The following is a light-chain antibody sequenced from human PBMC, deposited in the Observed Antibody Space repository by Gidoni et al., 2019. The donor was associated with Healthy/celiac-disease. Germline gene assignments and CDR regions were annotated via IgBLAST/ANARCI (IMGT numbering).Light chain of an antibody. CDR3: QQSYSTPLFT. CDR2: AAS. V-gene: IGKV1-39*01. J-gene: IGKJ3*01. CDR1: QSISTY. Sequence: DIQMTQSPSSLSASVGDRVTITCQASQSISTYLNWNQQKPGKPPKLLIYAASSLQSGVPPRFSGSGTGTDFTLTISSLQPEDFATYYYQQSYSTPLFTFGPXTKVDIK.